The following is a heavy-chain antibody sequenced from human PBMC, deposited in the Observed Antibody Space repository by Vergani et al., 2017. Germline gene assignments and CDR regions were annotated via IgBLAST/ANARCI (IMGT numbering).Heavy chain of an antibody. CDR3: ASPRFDYGGNSGLDY. CDR1: GGTFSSYA. Sequence: QVQLVQSGAEVKKPGSSVKVSCKASGGTFSSYAISWVRQAPGQGLEWMGGIIPIFGTANYAQKFQGRVTITAAESTGTAYMELSSLRSEDTAVYYCASPRFDYGGNSGLDYWGQGTLVTVSS. V-gene: IGHV1-69*01. CDR2: IIPIFGTA. D-gene: IGHD4-23*01. J-gene: IGHJ4*02.